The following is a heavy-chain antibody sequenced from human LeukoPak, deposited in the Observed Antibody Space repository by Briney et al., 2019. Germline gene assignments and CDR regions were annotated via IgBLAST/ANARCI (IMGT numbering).Heavy chain of an antibody. D-gene: IGHD1-26*01. Sequence: GGSLRLSCAASGFTFSSYAMHWVRQAPGKGLEWVAVISYDGSNKYYADSVKGRFTISRDNSKNTLYLQMNSLRAEDTAVYYCAKDRRHSGSHTPDAFDIWGQGTMVTVSS. CDR2: ISYDGSNK. J-gene: IGHJ3*02. CDR1: GFTFSSYA. CDR3: AKDRRHSGSHTPDAFDI. V-gene: IGHV3-30*18.